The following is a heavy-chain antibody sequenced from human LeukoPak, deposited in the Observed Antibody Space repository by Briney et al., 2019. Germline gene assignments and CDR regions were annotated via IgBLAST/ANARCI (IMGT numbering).Heavy chain of an antibody. V-gene: IGHV3-33*01. Sequence: GGSLRLSCAASGFTFSSYGMHWVRQAPGKGLEWVAVIWYDGSNKYYADSVKGRFTISRDNSKNTLYLQMNSLRAEDTAVYYCARETLYGGNFNWLDPWGQGTLVTVSS. CDR2: IWYDGSNK. D-gene: IGHD4-23*01. CDR1: GFTFSSYG. J-gene: IGHJ5*02. CDR3: ARETLYGGNFNWLDP.